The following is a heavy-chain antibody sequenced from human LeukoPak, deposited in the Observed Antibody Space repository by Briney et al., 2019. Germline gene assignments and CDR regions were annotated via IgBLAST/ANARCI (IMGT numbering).Heavy chain of an antibody. Sequence: GASVKVSCKASGYTFTGYYMHWVRQAPGQGLEWMGWSNPNSGGTNYAQKFQGRVTMTRDTSISTAYMELSRLRSDDTAVYYCARATSDYEFWTPLDYYMDVWGKGTTVTVSS. CDR2: SNPNSGGT. J-gene: IGHJ6*03. CDR1: GYTFTGYY. CDR3: ARATSDYEFWTPLDYYMDV. V-gene: IGHV1-2*02. D-gene: IGHD3-3*01.